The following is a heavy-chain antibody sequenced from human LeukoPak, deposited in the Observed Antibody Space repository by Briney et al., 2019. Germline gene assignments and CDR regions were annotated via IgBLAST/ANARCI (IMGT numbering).Heavy chain of an antibody. D-gene: IGHD6-13*01. V-gene: IGHV3-9*01. Sequence: PGRSLRLSCAASGFTFDDYAMHWVRQAPGRGLEWVSGISWNSGNIVYADSVKGRFTISRDNAKNSLYLQTNSLRPEDTAFYYCVKGATSSWYDWFDPWGQGTLVTVSS. CDR1: GFTFDDYA. CDR3: VKGATSSWYDWFDP. CDR2: ISWNSGNI. J-gene: IGHJ5*02.